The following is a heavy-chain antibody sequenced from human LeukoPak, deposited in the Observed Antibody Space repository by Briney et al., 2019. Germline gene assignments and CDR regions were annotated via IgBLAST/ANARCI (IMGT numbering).Heavy chain of an antibody. J-gene: IGHJ4*02. D-gene: IGHD3-22*01. Sequence: PGRSLRLSCAASGFTFSSYAMSWVRQAPGKGLEWVSAISGSGGSTYYADSVKGRFTISRDNSKNTLYLQMNSLRAEDTAVYYCAKEGGGSPLYYYDSSGYAFDYWGQGTLVTVSS. CDR1: GFTFSSYA. CDR3: AKEGGGSPLYYYDSSGYAFDY. V-gene: IGHV3-23*01. CDR2: ISGSGGST.